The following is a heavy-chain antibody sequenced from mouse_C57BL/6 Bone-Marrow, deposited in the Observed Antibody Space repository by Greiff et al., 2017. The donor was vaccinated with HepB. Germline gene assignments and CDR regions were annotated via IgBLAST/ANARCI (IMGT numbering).Heavy chain of an antibody. D-gene: IGHD1-1*01. V-gene: IGHV1-76*01. CDR3: AIYYYGSPFAY. Sequence: VQVVESGAELVRPGASVKLSCKASGYTFTDYYINWVKQRPGQGLEWIARIYPGSGNTYYNEKFKGKATLTAEKSSSTAYMQLSSLTSEDSAVYFCAIYYYGSPFAYWGQGTLVTVSA. J-gene: IGHJ3*01. CDR2: IYPGSGNT. CDR1: GYTFTDYY.